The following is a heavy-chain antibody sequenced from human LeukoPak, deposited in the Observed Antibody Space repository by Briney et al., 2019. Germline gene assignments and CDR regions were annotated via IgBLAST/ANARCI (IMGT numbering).Heavy chain of an antibody. CDR3: ARDPSCGGDCYSPWYFDL. CDR2: IKQDGTEK. Sequence: PGGSLRLSCAASGFTFTTYWLGWVRQPPGKGLEWVANIKQDGTEKYYVDSVKGRFTISRDNSKNTLYLQMNSLRAEDTAVYYCARDPSCGGDCYSPWYFDLWGRGTLVTVSS. CDR1: GFTFTTYW. J-gene: IGHJ2*01. D-gene: IGHD2-21*02. V-gene: IGHV3-7*03.